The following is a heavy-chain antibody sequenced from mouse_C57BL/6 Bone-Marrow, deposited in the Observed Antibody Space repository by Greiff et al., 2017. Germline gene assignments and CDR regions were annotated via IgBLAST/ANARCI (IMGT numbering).Heavy chain of an antibody. CDR1: GYTFTSYW. V-gene: IGHV1-55*01. CDR3: ARSYDYDGAWFAY. Sequence: QVQLQQSGAELVKPGASVKMSCKASGYTFTSYWVTWVKQRPGQGLEWIGDIYPGSGSTNSNEKFKSKATLTVDTSSSTAYMQLSSLTSEDSAVYYGARSYDYDGAWFAYWGQGTLVTVSA. CDR2: IYPGSGST. D-gene: IGHD2-4*01. J-gene: IGHJ3*01.